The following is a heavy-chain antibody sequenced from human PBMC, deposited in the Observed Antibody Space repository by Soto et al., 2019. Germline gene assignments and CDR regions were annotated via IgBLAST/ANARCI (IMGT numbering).Heavy chain of an antibody. D-gene: IGHD1-26*01. CDR1: GASLSRYY. CDR2: IYATGDT. Sequence: SETLSLTCNVSGASLSRYYWSWIRQPPGKGLEWIGRIYATGDTDYNPSLKSRISMSVDMSKKQFSLTLRSVTAADTAIYYCVRDGTKNLRDRFEPWGRGILVTVSS. J-gene: IGHJ5*02. V-gene: IGHV4-4*07. CDR3: VRDGTKNLRDRFEP.